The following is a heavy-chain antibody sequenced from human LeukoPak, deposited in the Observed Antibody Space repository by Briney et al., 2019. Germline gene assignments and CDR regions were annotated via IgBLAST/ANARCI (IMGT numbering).Heavy chain of an antibody. V-gene: IGHV1-69*13. CDR3: ARDRRGYYDSSGYYNTFDY. J-gene: IGHJ4*02. D-gene: IGHD3-22*01. CDR1: GGTFSSYA. Sequence: ASVKVSCKASGGTFSSYAISWVRQAPGQGLEWMGGIIPIFGTANYAQKFQGRVTITADESTSTAYMELSSLRSEDTAVYYCARDRRGYYDSSGYYNTFDYWGQGTLVTVSS. CDR2: IIPIFGTA.